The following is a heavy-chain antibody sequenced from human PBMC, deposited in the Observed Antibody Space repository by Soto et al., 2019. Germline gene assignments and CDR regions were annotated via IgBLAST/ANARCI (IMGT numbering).Heavy chain of an antibody. V-gene: IGHV4-59*02. CDR1: GASVTTYS. Sequence: PSETLSLTCTVSGASVTTYSWTWLRQSPGKGPEWIGYIYNSGTTNYNPSLHSRVTISLDTSNNQLSLKLRSVTAGDTAVYYCARFREGYYHYYGMDVWGHGTTVTVSS. J-gene: IGHJ6*02. CDR2: IYNSGTT. CDR3: ARFREGYYHYYGMDV. D-gene: IGHD3-10*01.